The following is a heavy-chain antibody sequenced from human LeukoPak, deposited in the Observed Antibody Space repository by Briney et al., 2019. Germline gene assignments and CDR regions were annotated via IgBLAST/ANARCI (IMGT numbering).Heavy chain of an antibody. Sequence: GASVKVSCTASGYTFTSYDINWVRQATGQGLEWMGWMNPNSGNTGYAQKFQGRVTMTRNTSISTANMELSSLRSEDTAVYYCARTPIRVAARLRWFDPWGQGTLVTVSS. CDR2: MNPNSGNT. CDR3: ARTPIRVAARLRWFDP. D-gene: IGHD6-6*01. J-gene: IGHJ5*02. CDR1: GYTFTSYD. V-gene: IGHV1-8*01.